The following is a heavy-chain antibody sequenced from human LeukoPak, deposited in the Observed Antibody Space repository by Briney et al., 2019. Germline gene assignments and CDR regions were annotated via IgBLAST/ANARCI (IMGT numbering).Heavy chain of an antibody. CDR3: AKVPHYGSGSSEYYFDY. CDR1: GFTFSSYG. CDR2: ISGSGGST. Sequence: GGSLRLSCAASGFTFSSYGMSWVRQAPGKGLEWVSAISGSGGSTYYADSVKGRFTISRDNSKNTLYLQMNSLRAEDTAVYYCAKVPHYGSGSSEYYFDYWGQGTLVTVSS. D-gene: IGHD3-10*01. V-gene: IGHV3-23*01. J-gene: IGHJ4*02.